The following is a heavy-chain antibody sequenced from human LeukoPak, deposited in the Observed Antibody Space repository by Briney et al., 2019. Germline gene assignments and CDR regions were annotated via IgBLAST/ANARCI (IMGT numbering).Heavy chain of an antibody. CDR1: GGSISSSSYY. V-gene: IGHV4-39*07. J-gene: IGHJ5*02. CDR2: IYYSGST. D-gene: IGHD4-17*01. CDR3: AREQYGDYVPLGLSRVVGKGDPGSLDTRDSWYNWFDP. Sequence: SEALSLTCTVSGGSISSSSYYWGWIRQPPGKGLEWIGSIYYSGSTYYNPSLKSRVTISVDTSKNQFSLKLSSVTAADTAVYYCAREQYGDYVPLGLSRVVGKGDPGSLDTRDSWYNWFDPWGQGTLVTVSS.